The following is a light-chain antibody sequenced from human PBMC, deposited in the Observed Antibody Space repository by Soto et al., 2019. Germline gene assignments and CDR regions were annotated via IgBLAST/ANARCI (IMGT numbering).Light chain of an antibody. CDR1: QTISSSF. CDR3: HQFGSSPLDT. V-gene: IGKV3-20*01. Sequence: EIVLTQSPGTLSLSPGERATLSCRASQTISSSFLAWYQQKPGQAPRLLIYRASRRAPGIPDRFSGSGSWTDFTLTIIRLEPEDFAVSYCHQFGSSPLDTFGPGTKVDIK. CDR2: RAS. J-gene: IGKJ3*01.